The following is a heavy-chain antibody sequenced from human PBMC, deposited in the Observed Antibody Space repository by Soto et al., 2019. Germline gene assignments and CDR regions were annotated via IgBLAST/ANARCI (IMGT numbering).Heavy chain of an antibody. J-gene: IGHJ4*02. CDR2: IWHDGGNK. CDR1: GFTFSSYG. D-gene: IGHD3-16*01. Sequence: XGSLRLSCAASGFTFSSYGMHWVRQAPGKGLEWVAFIWHDGGNKFYAESVKGRFTISRDNSKNTLYLQMTSLSAEDTAMYYCARDGDVNTGFGKDYWGQGTLVTVSS. CDR3: ARDGDVNTGFGKDY. V-gene: IGHV3-33*01.